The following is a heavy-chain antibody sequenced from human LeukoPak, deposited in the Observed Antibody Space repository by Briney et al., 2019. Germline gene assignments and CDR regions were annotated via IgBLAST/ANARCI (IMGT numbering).Heavy chain of an antibody. CDR2: IIPIFGTA. V-gene: IGHV1-69*05. D-gene: IGHD3-22*01. Sequence: GASVKVSCKASGGTFSSYAISWVQQAPGQGLEWMGGIIPIFGTANYAQKFQGRVTITTDESTSTAYMELSSLRSEDTAVYYCATTYYYDSSGYLLQHWGQGTLVTVSS. CDR1: GGTFSSYA. J-gene: IGHJ1*01. CDR3: ATTYYYDSSGYLLQH.